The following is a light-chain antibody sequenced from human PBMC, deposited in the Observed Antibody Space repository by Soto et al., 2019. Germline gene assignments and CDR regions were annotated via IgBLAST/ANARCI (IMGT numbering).Light chain of an antibody. Sequence: EIVLTQSPGTLSLSQGERATLSCRASQSITNSYLAWYQQKPGQAPRLLVYGASSRATGIPDRFSGSGSGTDFTLTISRLEPEDFAVYYCQQYGSSRFTFGPGTKVDIK. CDR2: GAS. CDR1: QSITNSY. J-gene: IGKJ3*01. CDR3: QQYGSSRFT. V-gene: IGKV3-20*01.